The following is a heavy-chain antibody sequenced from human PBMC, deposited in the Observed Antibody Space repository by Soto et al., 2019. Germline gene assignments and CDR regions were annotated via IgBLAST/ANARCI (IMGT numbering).Heavy chain of an antibody. D-gene: IGHD5-18*01. V-gene: IGHV3-48*01. J-gene: IGHJ4*02. CDR2: ISSSSSTI. CDR3: ARDRIFQGGYSYGFDY. Sequence: EVQLVESGGGLVQPGGSLRLSCAASGFTFSSYSMNWVRQAPGKGLEWVSYISSSSSTIYYADSVKGRFIISRDNAKNSLYLQMNSLRAEDTAVYYCARDRIFQGGYSYGFDYWGQGTLVTVSS. CDR1: GFTFSSYS.